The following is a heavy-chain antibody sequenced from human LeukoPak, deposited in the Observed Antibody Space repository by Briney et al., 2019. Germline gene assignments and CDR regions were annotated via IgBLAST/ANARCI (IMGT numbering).Heavy chain of an antibody. D-gene: IGHD5-24*01. CDR3: ARRDGYNFGGGFDV. CDR2: IYSGGST. CDR1: GFTVSSNY. J-gene: IGHJ3*01. Sequence: GGSLRLSCAASGFTVSSNYMSWVRQAPGKGLEWVSVIYSGGSTYYIDSVKGRFTISRDNSKNTLYLQMNTLRAEDTAVYYCARRDGYNFGGGFDVWGQGTMVTASS. V-gene: IGHV3-66*04.